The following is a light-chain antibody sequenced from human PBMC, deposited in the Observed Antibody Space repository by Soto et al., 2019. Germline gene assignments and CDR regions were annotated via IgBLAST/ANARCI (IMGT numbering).Light chain of an antibody. CDR3: ASLTSDSFV. Sequence: QSVLTQPASVSGSPGQSITISCTGTSSDVGAYNLVSWYQHHPDKAPKLIISEVSNRPSGVSNRFSGSKSANTASLTISGLQAEDEADYYCASLTSDSFVFXTGTKVTVL. CDR1: SSDVGAYNL. CDR2: EVS. V-gene: IGLV2-14*01. J-gene: IGLJ1*01.